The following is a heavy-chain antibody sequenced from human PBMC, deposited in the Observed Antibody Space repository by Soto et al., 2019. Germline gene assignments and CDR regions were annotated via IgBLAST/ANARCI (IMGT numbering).Heavy chain of an antibody. J-gene: IGHJ6*02. Sequence: VESLKVSCKTSGYSFTSHWIAWVRQMPGKGLEWMGIIYPSDSDIRYRPSFQGQVTISVDKSISTAYLQWSSLKASDTATYYCARRDYSNYRGGMDVWGQGTTVTVSS. CDR3: ARRDYSNYRGGMDV. D-gene: IGHD2-2*01. V-gene: IGHV5-51*01. CDR1: GYSFTSHW. CDR2: IYPSDSDI.